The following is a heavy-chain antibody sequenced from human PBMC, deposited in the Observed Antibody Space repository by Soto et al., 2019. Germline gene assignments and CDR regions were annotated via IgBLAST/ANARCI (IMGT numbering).Heavy chain of an antibody. J-gene: IGHJ6*02. Sequence: EVQLLESGGGLVQPGGSLRLSCAASGFTFSSYAMSWVRQAPGKGLEWVSAFSGSGGTTYYADSVKGRFTISRDNSKNTLHLQMNSLRAEDTAVYYCATEYYYGSGSYYYYYYGTNVWGQGTTVTVSS. D-gene: IGHD3-10*01. CDR2: FSGSGGTT. CDR3: ATEYYYGSGSYYYYYYGTNV. V-gene: IGHV3-23*01. CDR1: GFTFSSYA.